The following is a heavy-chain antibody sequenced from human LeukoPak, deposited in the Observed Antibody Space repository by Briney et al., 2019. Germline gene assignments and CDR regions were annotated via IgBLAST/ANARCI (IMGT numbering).Heavy chain of an antibody. Sequence: PGGSLRLSCAASGFTFSSYAMSWVRQAPGKGLEWVSAISGSGGSTYYADSVKGRFTISRDNSKNTLYLQMNSLRAEDTAVYYCASFPTYYYDSSGYFLYWGQGTLATVSS. CDR2: ISGSGGST. D-gene: IGHD3-22*01. CDR1: GFTFSSYA. V-gene: IGHV3-23*01. CDR3: ASFPTYYYDSSGYFLY. J-gene: IGHJ4*02.